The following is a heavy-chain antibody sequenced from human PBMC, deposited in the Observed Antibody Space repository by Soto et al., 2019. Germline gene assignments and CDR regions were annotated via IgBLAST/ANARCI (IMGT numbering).Heavy chain of an antibody. Sequence: ASVKVSCKVSGYTLTELSMHWVRQAPGKGLEGMGGFDPEDGETIYAQKFQDRVTMTEDTSTDTAYMELSSLRSDDTAVYYCATRAGAYYCYYYYMDVWGKGTTVTVSS. CDR1: GYTLTELS. D-gene: IGHD6-19*01. J-gene: IGHJ6*03. CDR2: FDPEDGET. CDR3: ATRAGAYYCYYYYMDV. V-gene: IGHV1-24*01.